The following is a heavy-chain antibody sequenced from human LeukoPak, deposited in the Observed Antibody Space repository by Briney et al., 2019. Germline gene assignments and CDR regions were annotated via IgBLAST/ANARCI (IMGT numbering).Heavy chain of an antibody. V-gene: IGHV3-21*01. CDR2: ISSSSSYI. CDR1: GFTFSSYA. Sequence: GGSLRLSCAASGFTFSSYAMSWVRQAPGKGLEWVSSISSSSSYIYYADSVKGRFTISRDNAKNSLYLQMNGLRAEDTALYYCARGHGSGSYFQTPFDYWGQGTLVTVSS. D-gene: IGHD3-10*01. J-gene: IGHJ4*02. CDR3: ARGHGSGSYFQTPFDY.